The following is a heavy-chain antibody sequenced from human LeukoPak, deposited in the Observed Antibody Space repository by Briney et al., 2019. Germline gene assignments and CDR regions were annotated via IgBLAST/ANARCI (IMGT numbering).Heavy chain of an antibody. CDR3: ARGGFGELYGWFDP. Sequence: SETLSLTCTVSGGSISSYYWSWIRQPPGKGPEWIGYIYYSGSTNYNPALESRVTISVDTSKNLFSLKMSSVTAAETAVYYCARGGFGELYGWFDPWGQGTLVTVSS. J-gene: IGHJ5*02. V-gene: IGHV4-59*01. CDR2: IYYSGST. CDR1: GGSISSYY. D-gene: IGHD3-10*01.